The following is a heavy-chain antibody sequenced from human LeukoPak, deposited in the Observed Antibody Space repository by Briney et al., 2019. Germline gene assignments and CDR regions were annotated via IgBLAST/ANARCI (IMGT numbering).Heavy chain of an antibody. J-gene: IGHJ3*02. V-gene: IGHV4-59*08. CDR1: GGSISSDY. CDR2: IHYSGTS. CDR3: ARPLRYCSSSSTSCYTLDAFDI. Sequence: PSETPSLTCTVSGGSISSDYWSWIRQPPGKGLEWIGYIHYSGTSNYNPSLKSRVTMSVDTSKNQFPLKLRSVTAADTAVYYCARPLRYCSSSSTSCYTLDAFDIWGQGTMVTVSS. D-gene: IGHD2-2*01.